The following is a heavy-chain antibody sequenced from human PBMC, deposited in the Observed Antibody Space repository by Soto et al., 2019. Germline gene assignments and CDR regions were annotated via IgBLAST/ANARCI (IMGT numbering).Heavy chain of an antibody. CDR3: ARHPSDFCFDP. V-gene: IGHV4-39*01. CDR1: GGSISSYY. J-gene: IGHJ5*02. CDR2: IYYSGST. D-gene: IGHD2-21*02. Sequence: PSETLSLTCTVSGGSISSYYWGWIRQPPGKGLEWIGSIYYSGSTYYNPSLKSRVTVSVDTSKNQFSLKLSSVTAADTAVYYCARHPSDFCFDPWGQGTLVTVSS.